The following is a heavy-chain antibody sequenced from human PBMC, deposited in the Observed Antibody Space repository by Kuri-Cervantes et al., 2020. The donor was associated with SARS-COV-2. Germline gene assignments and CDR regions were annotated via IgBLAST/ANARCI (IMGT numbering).Heavy chain of an antibody. CDR1: GYTLTELS. CDR3: ATDSVFLRGYSYGYSI. D-gene: IGHD5-18*01. Sequence: ASVKVSCKVSGYTLTELSMHWVRQAPGKGLEWMGGFDPEDGETIYAQKLQGRVTMTEDTSTDTAYMELSSLRSEDTAVYYCATDSVFLRGYSYGYSIWGQGTLVTVSS. V-gene: IGHV1-24*01. CDR2: FDPEDGET. J-gene: IGHJ4*02.